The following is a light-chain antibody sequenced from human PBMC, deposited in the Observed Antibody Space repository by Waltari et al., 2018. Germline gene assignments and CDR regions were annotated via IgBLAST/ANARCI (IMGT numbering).Light chain of an antibody. V-gene: IGLV2-14*03. Sequence: QSALTQPASVSGSPGQSITISCTGTSSDVGGYNYVSWYQQHPGKAPKPMIYDVSNRPSVVSNRFSGSKSGNTASLTISGLQAEDEADYYCSSYTSSSTPVVFGGGTKLTVL. CDR3: SSYTSSSTPVV. CDR2: DVS. CDR1: SSDVGGYNY. J-gene: IGLJ2*01.